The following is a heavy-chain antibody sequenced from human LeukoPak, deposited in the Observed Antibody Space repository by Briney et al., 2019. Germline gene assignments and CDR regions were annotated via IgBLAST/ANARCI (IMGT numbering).Heavy chain of an antibody. CDR1: GFTFSNYG. CDR2: ISYDGSNK. V-gene: IGHV3-30*03. D-gene: IGHD1-14*01. CDR3: ARWAECLDY. Sequence: GGSPRLSCAASGFTFSNYGMHWVRQAPGKGLDWVAGISYDGSNKYYADSVKGRFTISRDNSKNTLYLQMNSLRAEDTAVYYCARWAECLDYWGQGTLVTVSS. J-gene: IGHJ4*02.